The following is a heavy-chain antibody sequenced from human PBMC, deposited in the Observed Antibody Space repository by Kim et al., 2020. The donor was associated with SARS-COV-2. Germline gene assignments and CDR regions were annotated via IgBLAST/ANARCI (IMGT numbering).Heavy chain of an antibody. V-gene: IGHV3-9*01. J-gene: IGHJ4*02. D-gene: IGHD6-19*01. CDR3: AKDGGHGSGWFDY. Sequence: YADSVKGRFTITRDNAKNSLYLQMNSLRAEDTALYYCAKDGGHGSGWFDYWGQGTLVTVSS.